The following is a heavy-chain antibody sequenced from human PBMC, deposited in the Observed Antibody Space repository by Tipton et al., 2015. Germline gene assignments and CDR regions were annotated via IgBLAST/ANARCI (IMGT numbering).Heavy chain of an antibody. CDR1: GYTFTGYY. CDR3: AGSEDIILGSDTFPQYLHGIDV. Sequence: QLVQSGAEVRKPGASLKVSCKASGYTFTGYYMHWVRQAPGQGLEWVGWIDPNSGRTNYAQRFQGRVTMTRDTSISTAYMELRRLRSDDTAVYYCAGSEDIILGSDTFPQYLHGIDVWGQGTTVTVSS. CDR2: IDPNSGRT. V-gene: IGHV1-2*02. D-gene: IGHD3/OR15-3a*01. J-gene: IGHJ6*02.